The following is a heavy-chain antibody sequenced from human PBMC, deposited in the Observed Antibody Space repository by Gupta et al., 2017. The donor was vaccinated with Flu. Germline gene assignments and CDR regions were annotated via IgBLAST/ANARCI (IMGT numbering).Heavy chain of an antibody. Sequence: RIRSKANSYATAYAASVKGRFTISRDDSKNTAYLQMNSLKTEDTAVYYCTRAVGYYYDSSGYYYDYYYGMDVWGQGTTVTVSS. D-gene: IGHD3-22*01. V-gene: IGHV3-73*01. J-gene: IGHJ6*02. CDR2: IRSKANSYAT. CDR3: TRAVGYYYDSSGYYYDYYYGMDV.